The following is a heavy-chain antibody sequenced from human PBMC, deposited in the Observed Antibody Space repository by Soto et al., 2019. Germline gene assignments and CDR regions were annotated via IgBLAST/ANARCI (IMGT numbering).Heavy chain of an antibody. D-gene: IGHD6-13*01. CDR3: AREMPSTAAAYFYYGLNV. Sequence: GASVKVSCKASGGAFNNYAIYWVRQAPGQGLEWLGTIVPVFPSVYYAPRFQGRLTITADGSTDTVYMMLTSLKSEDTAVYYCAREMPSTAAAYFYYGLNVWGHGTPVIVAS. V-gene: IGHV1-69*13. CDR1: GGAFNNYA. CDR2: IVPVFPSV. J-gene: IGHJ6*02.